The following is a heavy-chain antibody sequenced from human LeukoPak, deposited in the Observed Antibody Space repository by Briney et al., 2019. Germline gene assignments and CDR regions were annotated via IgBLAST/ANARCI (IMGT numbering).Heavy chain of an antibody. D-gene: IGHD2-21*02. Sequence: PSETLSLTCTVSGGSISSSSYYWGWIRQPPGKGLEWIGSIYYSGSTYYNPSLKSRVTISVDTSKNQFSLKLSSVTAADTAVYYCGVVVTTHDAFDIWGQGTMVTVSS. J-gene: IGHJ3*02. CDR1: GGSISSSSYY. CDR3: GVVVTTHDAFDI. CDR2: IYYSGST. V-gene: IGHV4-39*01.